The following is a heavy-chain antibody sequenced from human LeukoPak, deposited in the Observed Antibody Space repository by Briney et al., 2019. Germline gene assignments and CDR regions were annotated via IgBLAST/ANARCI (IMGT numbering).Heavy chain of an antibody. CDR2: ISWNSGSI. CDR3: AKGFYNSLDY. J-gene: IGHJ4*02. D-gene: IGHD1-20*01. CDR1: GFTFSSYA. Sequence: QPGGSLRLSCAASGFTFSSYAMHWVRQAPGKGLEWVSGISWNSGSIGYADSVKGRFTISRDNAKNSLYLQMNSLRAEDTALYYCAKGFYNSLDYWGQGTLVTVSS. V-gene: IGHV3-9*01.